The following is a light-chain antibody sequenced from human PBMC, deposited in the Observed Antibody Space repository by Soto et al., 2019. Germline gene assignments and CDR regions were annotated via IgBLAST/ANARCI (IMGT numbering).Light chain of an antibody. Sequence: DIQITQSPSTLSASVGVRVTITCRASQSISSGLDWYQQKPGQAPKLLIYHASSLESGVPSKFSGSGSGTEFTLPISSLQPDDFATYYCQQYNSYSRYTFGQGTKREIK. CDR2: HAS. V-gene: IGKV1-5*01. J-gene: IGKJ2*01. CDR3: QQYNSYSRYT. CDR1: QSISSG.